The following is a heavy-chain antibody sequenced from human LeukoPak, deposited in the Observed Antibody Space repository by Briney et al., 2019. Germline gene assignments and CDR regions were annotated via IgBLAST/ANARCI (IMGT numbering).Heavy chain of an antibody. CDR2: IIPILGIA. CDR3: ARDSSSWYVSDY. CDR1: GGTFSSYT. V-gene: IGHV1-69*04. D-gene: IGHD6-13*01. Sequence: ASVKVSCKASGGTFSSYTISWVRQAPGQGLEWRGRIIPILGIANYAQKFQGRVTITADKSTSTAYMELSSLRSEDTAVYYCARDSSSWYVSDYWGQGTLVTVSS. J-gene: IGHJ4*02.